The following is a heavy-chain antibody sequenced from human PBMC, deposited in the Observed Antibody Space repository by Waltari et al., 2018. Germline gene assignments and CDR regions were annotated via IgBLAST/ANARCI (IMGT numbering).Heavy chain of an antibody. D-gene: IGHD6-13*01. CDR3: VRDDGDCSSCWPYYFDF. CDR2: IYHSGNM. Sequence: QVQLQESGPGLVEPSETLSLTCSVSGYSISSGYYRGWIRQAPGKGLEWIGSIYHSGNMYYNPSLKSRVTISMDTSTNQFSLRLSSVTAADTAVYYCVRDDGDCSSCWPYYFDFWGQGTLVTVSS. CDR1: GYSISSGYY. V-gene: IGHV4-38-2*02. J-gene: IGHJ4*02.